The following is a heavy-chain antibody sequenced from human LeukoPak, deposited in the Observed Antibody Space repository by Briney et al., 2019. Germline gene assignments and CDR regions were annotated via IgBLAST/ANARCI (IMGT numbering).Heavy chain of an antibody. CDR3: ARVFGVVINNWFDP. D-gene: IGHD3-3*01. V-gene: IGHV1-18*01. CDR2: ISAYNGNT. Sequence: ASVKVSCKASGYTFPSYGISWVRQAPGQGLEWMGWISAYNGNTNYAQKLQGRVTMTTDTSTSTAYMELRSLRSDDTAVYYCARVFGVVINNWFDPWGQGTLVTVSS. CDR1: GYTFPSYG. J-gene: IGHJ5*02.